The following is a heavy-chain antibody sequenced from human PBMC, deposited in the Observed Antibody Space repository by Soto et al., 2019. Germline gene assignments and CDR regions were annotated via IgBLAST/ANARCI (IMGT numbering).Heavy chain of an antibody. CDR1: GYTFTSAG. V-gene: IGHV1-18*01. CDR3: ARDLDGSGSYYTDD. J-gene: IGHJ4*02. Sequence: QVQLVQSGAEVKNPGTSVKVSCKTSGYTFTSAGISWVRQAPGQGLEWMGWISTYNGNTKYAQKVQGRVTMTTDTSKSTAYMELKSLTSEDTAVYYCARDLDGSGSYYTDDLGQGPLVTVAA. CDR2: ISTYNGNT. D-gene: IGHD3-10*01.